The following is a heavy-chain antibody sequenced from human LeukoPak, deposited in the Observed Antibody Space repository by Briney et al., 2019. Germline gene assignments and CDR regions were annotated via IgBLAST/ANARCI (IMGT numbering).Heavy chain of an antibody. J-gene: IGHJ6*03. CDR1: GYTFTSYY. CDR2: INPRGGST. D-gene: IGHD6-13*01. Sequence: SVKASCKASGYTFTSYYMHWVRQAPAHGLECMGKINPRGGSTSYAQKFQGRVTMTRDMSTSTVYMELSSLRSEDTAVYYCARDRRYSSSWYLAYYYYYMDVWGKGTTVTVSS. V-gene: IGHV1-46*01. CDR3: ARDRRYSSSWYLAYYYYYMDV.